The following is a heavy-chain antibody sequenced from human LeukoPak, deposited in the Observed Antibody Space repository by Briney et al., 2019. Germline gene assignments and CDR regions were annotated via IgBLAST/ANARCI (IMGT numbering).Heavy chain of an antibody. CDR2: IFRTFGTA. CDR3: PRGYCSSTSCYPDYYYYMDV. J-gene: IGHJ6*03. Sequence: SVKVSCKASGGTFSSYAISWVRQAPEQGLEWMGGIFRTFGTANYAQKSQGRVTITTDESTSTAYMELSSLRSEDTAVYYCPRGYCSSTSCYPDYYYYMDVWGKGTTVTVSS. V-gene: IGHV1-69*05. D-gene: IGHD2-2*01. CDR1: GGTFSSYA.